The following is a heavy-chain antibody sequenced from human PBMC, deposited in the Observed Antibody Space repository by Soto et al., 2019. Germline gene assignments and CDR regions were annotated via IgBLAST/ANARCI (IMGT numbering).Heavy chain of an antibody. CDR2: MNPNSGNT. J-gene: IGHJ3*02. V-gene: IGHV1-8*01. Sequence: GASVKVSCKASGYTFTSYDINWVRQATGQGLEWMGWMNPNSGNTGYAQKFQGRVTMTRNTSISTAYMELSSLRSEDTAVYYCARDRSYDYIWWSYIGLDAFDIWGQGTMVPVS. CDR3: ARDRSYDYIWWSYIGLDAFDI. D-gene: IGHD3-16*01. CDR1: GYTFTSYD.